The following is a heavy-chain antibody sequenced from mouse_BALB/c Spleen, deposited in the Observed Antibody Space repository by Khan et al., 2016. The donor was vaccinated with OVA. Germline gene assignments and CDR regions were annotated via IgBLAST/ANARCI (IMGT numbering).Heavy chain of an antibody. J-gene: IGHJ3*01. Sequence: VQLKESGAELVKPGASVKLSCTASGFNITDTYMHWVKQSPEQGLEWIGMIDPANGNTKYYPKFQAKATFTADTSSNTPYLQISSLTSEDTAVDYCDRDSWDVFAYWGQGTLGTVST. CDR3: DRDSWDVFAY. CDR1: GFNITDTY. D-gene: IGHD4-1*01. CDR2: IDPANGNT. V-gene: IGHV14-3*02.